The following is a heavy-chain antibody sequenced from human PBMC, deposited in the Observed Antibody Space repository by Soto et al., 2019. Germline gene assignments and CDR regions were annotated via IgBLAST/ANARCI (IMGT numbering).Heavy chain of an antibody. V-gene: IGHV1-46*01. CDR3: AITRDSSRAFDI. D-gene: IGHD3-22*01. CDR2: INPSGGST. CDR1: AGTFSNLG. J-gene: IGHJ3*02. Sequence: ASVKVSCKASAGTFSNLGISWVRQAPGQGHEWMGLINPSGGSTTYAQNFHGRVTMTRDTSTSTVYMELSRLRSEDTAVYYCAITRDSSRAFDIWGQGTMVIV.